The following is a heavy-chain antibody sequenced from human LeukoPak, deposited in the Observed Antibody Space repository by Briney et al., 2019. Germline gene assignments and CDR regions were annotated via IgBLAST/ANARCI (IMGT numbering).Heavy chain of an antibody. CDR2: LNPNSGNT. J-gene: IGHJ5*02. D-gene: IGHD6-19*01. CDR3: ARMTVSGRDKWFDP. CDR1: GYTFTSYD. Sequence: VASVKVSCKASGYTFTSYDINWVRQATGQGLEWMGWLNPNSGNTGYAQKFQGRVTITRNTSINTAYMELSSLRSEDTAVYYCARMTVSGRDKWFDPWGQGTLVTVSS. V-gene: IGHV1-8*03.